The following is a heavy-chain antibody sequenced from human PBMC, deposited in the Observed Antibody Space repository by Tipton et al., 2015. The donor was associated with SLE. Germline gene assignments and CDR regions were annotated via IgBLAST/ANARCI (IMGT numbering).Heavy chain of an antibody. D-gene: IGHD5-12*01. V-gene: IGHV4-31*03. CDR2: ILDRGST. CDR1: GGPISSGGYY. J-gene: IGHJ4*02. Sequence: QLVQSGAEVKPSQTLSLTCSVSGGPISSGGYYWTWIRQHPGKGLEWIGYILDRGSTDYNPSLKSRVTISLDTSKNLFSLKLSSVTVADTAVYYCARGGVGGYDYFDPWGQGTLVTVSS. CDR3: ARGGVGGYDYFDP.